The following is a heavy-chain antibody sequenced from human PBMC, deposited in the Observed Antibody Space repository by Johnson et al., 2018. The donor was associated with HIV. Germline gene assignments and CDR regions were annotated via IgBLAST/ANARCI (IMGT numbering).Heavy chain of an antibody. CDR1: GFTFSDYY. Sequence: VQLVESGGGVVQPGRSLRLSCAASGFTFSDYYMSWIRQAPGKGLEWVSVIYSGGSTYYADSVKGRFTISRDNSKNTLYLQMNSLRAEDTAVYYCARDLSEGELGHAFDIWGQGTMVTVSS. CDR3: ARDLSEGELGHAFDI. J-gene: IGHJ3*02. V-gene: IGHV3-66*01. CDR2: IYSGGST. D-gene: IGHD1-26*01.